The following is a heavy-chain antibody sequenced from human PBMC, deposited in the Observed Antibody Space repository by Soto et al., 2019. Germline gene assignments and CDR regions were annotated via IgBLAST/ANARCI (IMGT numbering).Heavy chain of an antibody. J-gene: IGHJ5*02. CDR2: ISAYNGNT. D-gene: IGHD2-2*01. Sequence: EASVKVSCKASGYTFTSYGISWVRQAPGQGLEWMGWISAYNGNTNYAQKFQGRVSMTTDTSTTTAYMELRSLRSDDTAVYYCARVVPGAEAWFGPWGQGTLVTVSS. V-gene: IGHV1-18*04. CDR1: GYTFTSYG. CDR3: ARVVPGAEAWFGP.